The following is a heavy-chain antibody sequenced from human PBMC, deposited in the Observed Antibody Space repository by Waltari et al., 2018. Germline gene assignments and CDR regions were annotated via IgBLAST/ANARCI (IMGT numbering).Heavy chain of an antibody. J-gene: IGHJ4*02. CDR2: ISWNSGSI. Sequence: EVQLVESGGGLVQPGRSLRLSFAASGFTFDDYAMHWFRQAPGKGLEWVSGISWNSGSIGYADSVKGRFTISRDNAKNSLYLQMNSLRAEDTALYYCAKGQYYDFWSGYLDWGQGTLVTVSS. CDR1: GFTFDDYA. CDR3: AKGQYYDFWSGYLD. V-gene: IGHV3-9*01. D-gene: IGHD3-3*01.